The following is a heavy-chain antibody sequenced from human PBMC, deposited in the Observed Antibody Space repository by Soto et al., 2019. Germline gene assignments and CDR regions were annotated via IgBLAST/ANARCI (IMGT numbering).Heavy chain of an antibody. J-gene: IGHJ4*02. CDR2: TIPNFGTA. CDR1: GGTFSSLA. D-gene: IGHD3-22*01. V-gene: IGHV1-69*01. CDR3: ARGWGHSDSRGYYMYFEQ. Sequence: QVQLVQSGAEVKKPGSSLKVSCKASGGTFSSLAISWVRQAPGRGLEWMGGTIPNFGTANYAQKCQDRVTINADEYTTTAYMELSGLRSEDTAVYYCARGWGHSDSRGYYMYFEQWGQGTQVTVSS.